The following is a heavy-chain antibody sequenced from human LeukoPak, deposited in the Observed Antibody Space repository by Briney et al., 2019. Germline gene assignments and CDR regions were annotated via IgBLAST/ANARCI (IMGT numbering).Heavy chain of an antibody. CDR3: ARQVYGSNWSRHFGS. CDR1: GGSITNTDCY. J-gene: IGHJ4*02. V-gene: IGHV4-39*01. Sequence: PSEALSLTCTVSGGSITNTDCYWGWIRQPPGKGLEWLASIYYSGSTYYSPSLKSRLTISLDTSKNQFSLKLTSVTAADTAVYYCARQVYGSNWSRHFGSWGQGTLVTVS. D-gene: IGHD4-11*01. CDR2: IYYSGST.